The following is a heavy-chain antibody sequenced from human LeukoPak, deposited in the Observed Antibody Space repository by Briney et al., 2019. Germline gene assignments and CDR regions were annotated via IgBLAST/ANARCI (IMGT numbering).Heavy chain of an antibody. CDR1: RFPFSSYW. Sequence: GGSLRLSCAASRFPFSSYWMRWVRQAPGKGLVWVSRINGDGSITTYADSVKGRFTISRDNAKNMLYLQLDSLTAGDTAVYYCSRGLVGYYHDSSTYPDSWGQGTLVTVSS. V-gene: IGHV3-74*01. CDR3: SRGLVGYYHDSSTYPDS. CDR2: INGDGSIT. D-gene: IGHD3-22*01. J-gene: IGHJ4*02.